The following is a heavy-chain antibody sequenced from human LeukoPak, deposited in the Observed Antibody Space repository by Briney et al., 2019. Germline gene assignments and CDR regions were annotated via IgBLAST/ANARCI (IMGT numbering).Heavy chain of an antibody. Sequence: GGSLRLSCAASGFTFSSYSMNWVRQAPGKGLEWVSYISSSSSTIYYADSVKGRFTISRDNAKNSLYLQMNSLRAEDTAVYYCARDAGGKPLDYWGQGTLVTVSS. CDR2: ISSSSSTI. CDR1: GFTFSSYS. V-gene: IGHV3-48*01. J-gene: IGHJ4*02. CDR3: ARDAGGKPLDY. D-gene: IGHD4-23*01.